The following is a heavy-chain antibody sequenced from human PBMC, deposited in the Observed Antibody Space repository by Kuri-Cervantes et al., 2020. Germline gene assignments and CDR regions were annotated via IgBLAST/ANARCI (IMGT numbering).Heavy chain of an antibody. D-gene: IGHD1-26*01. Sequence: GESLKISCAASGFTFSTYTMNWVRQAPGKRLEWAAFIRRDGGAIHYADPVKGRFTISRDNAKNSLYLQMNSLRAEDTAVYYCAREGAGANYYYFMDVWGKGTTVTVSS. V-gene: IGHV3-30*02. CDR3: AREGAGANYYYFMDV. CDR2: IRRDGGAI. CDR1: GFTFSTYT. J-gene: IGHJ6*03.